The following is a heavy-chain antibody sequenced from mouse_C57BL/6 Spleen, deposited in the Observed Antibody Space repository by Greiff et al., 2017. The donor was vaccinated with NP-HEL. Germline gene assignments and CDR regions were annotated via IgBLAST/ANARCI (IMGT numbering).Heavy chain of an antibody. CDR1: GFTFTDYY. CDR3: ARHRPVAPFDY. V-gene: IGHV7-3*01. CDR2: IRNKANGYTT. D-gene: IGHD1-3*01. J-gene: IGHJ2*01. Sequence: EVKLMESGGGLVQPGGSLSLSCAASGFTFTDYYMSWVRQPPGKALEWLGFIRNKANGYTTEYSASVKGRFTISRDNSQSILYLQMNALRAEDSATYYCARHRPVAPFDYWGQGTTLTVSS.